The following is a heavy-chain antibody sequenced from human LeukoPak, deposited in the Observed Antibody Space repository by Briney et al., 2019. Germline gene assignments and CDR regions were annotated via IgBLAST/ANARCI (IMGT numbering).Heavy chain of an antibody. V-gene: IGHV3-23*01. CDR2: ISSSGGST. J-gene: IGHJ4*02. Sequence: PGGSLRLSCAASGFTFSSYAMSWVRQAPGKGLEWVSAISSSGGSTYYADSVKGRFTISRDNSKNTLYLQMNSLRVEDTAVYYCAKRGKSPIVVAAFDYWGQGTLVTVSS. D-gene: IGHD2-21*01. CDR3: AKRGKSPIVVAAFDY. CDR1: GFTFSSYA.